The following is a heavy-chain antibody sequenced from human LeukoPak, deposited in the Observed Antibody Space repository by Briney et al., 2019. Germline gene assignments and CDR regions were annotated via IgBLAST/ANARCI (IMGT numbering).Heavy chain of an antibody. J-gene: IGHJ4*02. V-gene: IGHV3-7*01. Sequence: GGSLRLSCAGSGLSFSSYWMSWVRQAPGKGLEWVANIKQDGSEKHYGDSAKGRFTISRDNAKNSLYLQMNSLRTEDTAVYYCAKDAEKDWGQGTLVTVSS. CDR1: GLSFSSYW. CDR2: IKQDGSEK. CDR3: AKDAEKD.